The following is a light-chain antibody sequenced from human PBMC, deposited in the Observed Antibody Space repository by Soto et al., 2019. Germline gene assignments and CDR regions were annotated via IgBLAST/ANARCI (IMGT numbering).Light chain of an antibody. CDR3: SSYTSNSTWV. CDR2: DDS. J-gene: IGLJ3*02. Sequence: QSVLTQPASVSGSPGQSITMSCTGTSREIGGYNYVSWYQQHPGKAPKLMIYDDSNRPSGVSNRFSGSKSGNTASLTISGLQAEDEADYSCSSYTSNSTWVFGGGTQLTVL. CDR1: SREIGGYNY. V-gene: IGLV2-14*03.